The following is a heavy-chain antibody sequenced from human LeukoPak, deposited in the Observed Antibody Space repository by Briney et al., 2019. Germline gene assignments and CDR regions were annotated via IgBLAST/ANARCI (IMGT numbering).Heavy chain of an antibody. V-gene: IGHV1-18*01. D-gene: IGHD3-22*01. CDR1: GYTFTNYG. Sequence: GASVKVSCKASGYTFTNYGISWVRQAPGQGFEWMGWISGYNGNTNYAQKFQGRVTLTTDTSTSTAYMELTSLRFDDTAVYYCATTYYSDSSGATHAADWGQGTQVTVSS. J-gene: IGHJ4*02. CDR3: ATTYYSDSSGATHAAD. CDR2: ISGYNGNT.